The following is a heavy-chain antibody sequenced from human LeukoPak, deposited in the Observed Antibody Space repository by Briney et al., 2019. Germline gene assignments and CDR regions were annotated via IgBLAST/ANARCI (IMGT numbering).Heavy chain of an antibody. J-gene: IGHJ5*02. D-gene: IGHD3-22*01. CDR1: GYTFTGYY. V-gene: IGHV1-2*02. Sequence: ASVKVSCKASGYTFTGYYMHWVRQAPGQGLEWMGWINPNSGGTNYAQKFQGRVTMTRDTSISTAYMELSRLRSDDTAVYYCTRVQRYYDSSGLTTWGQGTLVTVSS. CDR2: INPNSGGT. CDR3: TRVQRYYDSSGLTT.